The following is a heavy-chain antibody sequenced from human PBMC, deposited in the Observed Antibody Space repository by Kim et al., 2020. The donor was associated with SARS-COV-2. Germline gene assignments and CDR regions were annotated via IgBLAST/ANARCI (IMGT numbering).Heavy chain of an antibody. J-gene: IGHJ4*02. CDR3: ARDRGIQLWLRETSNHHFDY. Sequence: GGSLRLSCAASGFTFSDYYMSWIRQAPGKGLEWVSYISSSSSYTNYADSVKGRFTISRDNAKNSLYLQMNSLRAEDTAVYYCARDRGIQLWLRETSNHHFDYWGQGTLVTVSS. V-gene: IGHV3-11*06. D-gene: IGHD5-18*01. CDR2: ISSSSSYT. CDR1: GFTFSDYY.